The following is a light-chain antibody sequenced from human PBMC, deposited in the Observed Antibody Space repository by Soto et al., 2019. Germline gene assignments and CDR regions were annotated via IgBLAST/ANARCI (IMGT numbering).Light chain of an antibody. CDR2: AAS. V-gene: IGKV1-39*01. CDR3: QQSYSTPRT. J-gene: IGKJ1*01. CDR1: QSISSY. Sequence: DIQMTQSPSSLSASVGDRVTITCRASQSISSYLNWYQQKPGQAPKLLIYAASSLQSGVPSRFSGSGSGTDFNLNISSLQPDDFATYYCQQSYSTPRTFGQVTKVEIK.